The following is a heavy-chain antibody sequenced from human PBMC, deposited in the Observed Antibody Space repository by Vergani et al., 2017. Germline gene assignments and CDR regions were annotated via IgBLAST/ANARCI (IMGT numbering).Heavy chain of an antibody. CDR3: ARDRDLYFRSTTSCHNWFDP. CDR2: VYYTGST. V-gene: IGHV4-59*01. J-gene: IGHJ5*02. CDR1: GAAIKDFY. D-gene: IGHD3-9*01. Sequence: QVQLQESGPGLVKPSETLSLTCTVSGAAIKDFYWSWFRQPPGKGLEWIGYVYYTGSTTYNPSLKSRVTISVDTSKNQFSLRMTSLTAADTAIYYCARDRDLYFRSTTSCHNWFDPWGQGSLVTVSS.